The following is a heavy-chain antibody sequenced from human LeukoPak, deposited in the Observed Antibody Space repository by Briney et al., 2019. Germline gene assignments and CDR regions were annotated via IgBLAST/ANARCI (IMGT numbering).Heavy chain of an antibody. J-gene: IGHJ4*02. D-gene: IGHD7-27*01. CDR1: GASIDTYH. CDR3: ASGADAFETSGDYFDY. V-gene: IGHV4-4*07. CDR2: IYSSGST. Sequence: SETLSLTCTVSGASIDTYHWTWIRQPAGKGLEWIGRIYSSGSTNYNPSLKGRVTMSVETSTNQVSLKVTSVTAADTAVYYCASGADAFETSGDYFDYWGQGTLVTVSS.